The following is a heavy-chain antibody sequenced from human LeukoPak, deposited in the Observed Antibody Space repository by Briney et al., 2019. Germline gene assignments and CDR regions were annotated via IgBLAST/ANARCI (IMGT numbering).Heavy chain of an antibody. Sequence: PSETLSLTCTVSGGSISSYYWSWIRQPPGKGLEWIGYIYYSGSTNYNPSLKSRVTISVDTSKNQFSLKLSSVTAADTAVYYCARRLYSSGRGIPFDAFDIWGQGTMVTVSS. J-gene: IGHJ3*02. V-gene: IGHV4-59*01. CDR3: ARRLYSSGRGIPFDAFDI. CDR2: IYYSGST. CDR1: GGSISSYY. D-gene: IGHD6-19*01.